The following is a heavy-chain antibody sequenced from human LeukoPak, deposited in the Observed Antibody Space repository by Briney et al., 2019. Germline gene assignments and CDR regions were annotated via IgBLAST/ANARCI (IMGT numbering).Heavy chain of an antibody. J-gene: IGHJ4*02. V-gene: IGHV1-46*01. CDR2: INPSGGTT. D-gene: IGHD5-18*01. CDR1: GYTFTSYY. Sequence: VASVKVSCKASGYTFTSYYMHWVRQAPGQGLEWMGIINPSGGTTSYAQNFQGRVTMTRDTSTSTVYMELSSLRSEDTAVYYCAREIGPRQLHLWGSAFDYWGQGTLVTVSS. CDR3: AREIGPRQLHLWGSAFDY.